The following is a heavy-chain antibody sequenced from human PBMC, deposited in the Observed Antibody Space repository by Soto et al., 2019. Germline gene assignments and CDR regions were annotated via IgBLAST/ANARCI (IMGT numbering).Heavy chain of an antibody. D-gene: IGHD6-13*01. CDR2: MNRDGSEK. CDR3: GRDAGRRFDY. J-gene: IGHJ4*02. Sequence: EVQLVESGGGLVQPGGSLRLSCAASGFTFSSYWKTWARQAPGKGLEWVASMNRDGSEKRYVDSVEGRFTISRDNAKNSLFLQMNSLSPDDTAVYYCGRDAGRRFDYWGQGSLVTVSS. CDR1: GFTFSSYW. V-gene: IGHV3-7*01.